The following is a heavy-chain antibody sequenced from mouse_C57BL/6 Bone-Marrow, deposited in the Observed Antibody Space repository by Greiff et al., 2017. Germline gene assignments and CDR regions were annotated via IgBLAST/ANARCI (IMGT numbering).Heavy chain of an antibody. CDR3: AGSGPHGRSFDF. CDR1: GYTFTSYW. CDR2: INPTSGRT. D-gene: IGHD3-1*01. V-gene: IGHV1-55*01. J-gene: IGHJ2*01. Sequence: QVQLQQPGAELVKPGASVKMSCKASGYTFTSYWITWVKQRPGRGLEWIGDINPTSGRTNYNEKFKSKAILTVDTSSNTAYMQLSSLTSEDSAVFYCAGSGPHGRSFDFWGQGTTLTVSS.